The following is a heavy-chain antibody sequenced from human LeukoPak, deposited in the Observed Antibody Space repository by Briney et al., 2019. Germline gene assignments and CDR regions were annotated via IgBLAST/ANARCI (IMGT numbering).Heavy chain of an antibody. CDR2: INPNSGGT. V-gene: IGHV1-2*02. Sequence: ASVKVSCKASGYTFTGYYMHWVRQAPGQGLEWMGWINPNSGGTNYAQKFQGRVTMTRDTSISTAYMELSRLRSDDTAVYYCARDPNTVAFFDYWGQGTLVTVSS. CDR3: ARDPNTVAFFDY. CDR1: GYTFTGYY. D-gene: IGHD4-23*01. J-gene: IGHJ4*02.